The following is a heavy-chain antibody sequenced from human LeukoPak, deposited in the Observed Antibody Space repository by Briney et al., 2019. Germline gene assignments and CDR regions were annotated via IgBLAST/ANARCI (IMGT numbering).Heavy chain of an antibody. V-gene: IGHV1-2*02. CDR3: ARGDSSGYYYVWFDY. D-gene: IGHD3-22*01. CDR2: INPNSGGT. J-gene: IGHJ4*02. Sequence: ASVKVSCKASGYTFTGYYMHWVRQAPGQGLEWMGWINPNSGGTNYAQKFQGRVTMTRDTSISTAYMELSRLRSDDTAVYYCARGDSSGYYYVWFDYWGQGTLVIVSS. CDR1: GYTFTGYY.